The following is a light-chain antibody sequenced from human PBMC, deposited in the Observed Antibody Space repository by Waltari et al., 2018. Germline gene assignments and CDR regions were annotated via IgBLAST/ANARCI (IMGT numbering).Light chain of an antibody. CDR3: LQYNSYPWT. V-gene: IGKV1-5*03. CDR1: QSIVVW. CDR2: KAS. Sequence: DIQLTQSPSTLSASVGDRVTITCRASQSIVVWLAWYQQRPGKAPRLLIYKASYLESGVPSRFSGSGSGTEFTLTISSLQADDVATYYCLQYNSYPWTFGQGTKVEIK. J-gene: IGKJ1*01.